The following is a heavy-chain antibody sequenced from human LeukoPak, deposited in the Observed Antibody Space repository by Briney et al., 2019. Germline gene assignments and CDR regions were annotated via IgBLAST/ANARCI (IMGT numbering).Heavy chain of an antibody. Sequence: TGGSLRLSCAASGFTFSSYSMNWVRQAPGKGLEWVSSISSSSSYIYYADSVKGRFTISRDNAKNSLYLQMNSLRAEDTAVYYCARGMVITTALVDYWGQGTLVTVSS. CDR2: ISSSSSYI. CDR1: GFTFSSYS. CDR3: ARGMVITTALVDY. V-gene: IGHV3-21*01. J-gene: IGHJ4*02. D-gene: IGHD3-22*01.